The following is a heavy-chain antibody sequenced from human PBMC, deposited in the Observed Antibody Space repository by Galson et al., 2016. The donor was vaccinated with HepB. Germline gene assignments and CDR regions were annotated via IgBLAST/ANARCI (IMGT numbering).Heavy chain of an antibody. Sequence: SETLSLTCVVSGGSIRNISWWSWVRQPPGKGLEWIGQIHYSGITSYSPSLKSRVTISVDNSKNQFSLKLSSVTAADTAVYYCAKGNNEYRDYWYFDHWGQGISVIVSS. D-gene: IGHD4-17*01. J-gene: IGHJ4*02. CDR1: GGSIRNISW. CDR3: AKGNNEYRDYWYFDH. V-gene: IGHV4-4*02. CDR2: IHYSGIT.